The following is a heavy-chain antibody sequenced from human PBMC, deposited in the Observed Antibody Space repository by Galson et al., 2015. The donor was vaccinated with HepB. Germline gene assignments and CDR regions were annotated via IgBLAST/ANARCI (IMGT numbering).Heavy chain of an antibody. J-gene: IGHJ6*02. Sequence: LTCTVSGGSISSYYWSWIRQPPGKGLEWIGYIYYSGSTNYNPSLKSRVTISVDTSKNQFSLKLSSVTAADTAVYYCARDRVDTAGYYGMDVWGQGTTVTVSS. CDR2: IYYSGST. CDR3: ARDRVDTAGYYGMDV. V-gene: IGHV4-59*01. D-gene: IGHD5-18*01. CDR1: GGSISSYY.